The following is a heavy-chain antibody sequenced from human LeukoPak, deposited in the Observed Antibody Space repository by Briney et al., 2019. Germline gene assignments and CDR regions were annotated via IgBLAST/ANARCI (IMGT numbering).Heavy chain of an antibody. Sequence: PSETLSLTCAVSGGSFSGYYWSWIRQPPGKGLEWIGEINHSGSTNYNPSLKSRVTISVDTSKNQFSLKLSSVTAADTAVYYCARGRPRPGSGSYSPWGQGTLVTVSS. D-gene: IGHD3-10*01. CDR3: ARGRPRPGSGSYSP. V-gene: IGHV4-34*01. CDR2: INHSGST. CDR1: GGSFSGYY. J-gene: IGHJ5*02.